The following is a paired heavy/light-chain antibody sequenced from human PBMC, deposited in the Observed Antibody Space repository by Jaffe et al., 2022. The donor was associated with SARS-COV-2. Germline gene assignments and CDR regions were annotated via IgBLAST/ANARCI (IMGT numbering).Heavy chain of an antibody. D-gene: IGHD3-3*01. J-gene: IGHJ5*02. V-gene: IGHV3-48*01. Sequence: EVQLVESGGGLAQPGGSLRLSCAASGFAFRSYGMNWVRQAPGLGLEWLSHISASGATIYYADSVKGRFTISRDNAKNSLYLQMNTLRVEDTAFYYCARDATSWRDFDPWGQGTLVTVSS. CDR2: ISASGATI. CDR3: ARDATSWRDFDP. CDR1: GFAFRSYG.
Light chain of an antibody. J-gene: IGKJ1*01. Sequence: DIQMTQSPSSLSASVGDRVTITCRASQNINSYLNWYLQKPGKAPDLLIYGASNLQNGVPSRFGGSGSGTDFTLTISSLEPEDFATYYCQQSYTNPRTFGQGTRVEI. CDR1: QNINSY. V-gene: IGKV1-39*01. CDR3: QQSYTNPRT. CDR2: GAS.